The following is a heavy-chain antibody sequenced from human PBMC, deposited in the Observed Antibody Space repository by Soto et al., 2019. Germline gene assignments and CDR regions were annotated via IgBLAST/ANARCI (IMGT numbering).Heavy chain of an antibody. V-gene: IGHV6-1*01. J-gene: IGHJ6*03. D-gene: IGHD1-7*01. CDR2: TYYRSRWYN. Sequence: QVQLQQSGPGLVRPSQTLSLTRAISGDSVSSNSAAWNWIRQSPSRGLEWLGRTYYRSRWYNDYAVSVKSRITVNPDTSKNQFSLHLNSVTPEDTAVYYCAGTTSLQWYYMDVWDKGTTVTVSS. CDR3: AGTTSLQWYYMDV. CDR1: GDSVSSNSAA.